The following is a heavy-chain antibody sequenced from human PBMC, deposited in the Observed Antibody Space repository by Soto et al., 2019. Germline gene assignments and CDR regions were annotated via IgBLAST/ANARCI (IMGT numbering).Heavy chain of an antibody. J-gene: IGHJ4*02. CDR1: GGSISSSSYY. CDR3: ARQGGHAYYFDY. Sequence: SETLSLTCTVSGGSISSSSYYWGWIRQPPGKGLEWIGSIYYSGSTYYNPSLESRVTISVDTSKNQFSLKLSSVTAADTAVYYCARQGGHAYYFDYWGQGTLVTVSS. CDR2: IYYSGST. V-gene: IGHV4-39*01. D-gene: IGHD1-26*01.